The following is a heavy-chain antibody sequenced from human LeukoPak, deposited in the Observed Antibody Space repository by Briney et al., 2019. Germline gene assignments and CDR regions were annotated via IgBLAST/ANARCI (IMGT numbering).Heavy chain of an antibody. CDR1: GFTFSTYA. V-gene: IGHV3-23*01. CDR2: VSTSGGST. Sequence: PGGSLRLSCAASGFTFSTYAMSWVRQAPGKGLEWVSTVSTSGGSTYYADSVKGRFTISRDNSKNTQYLQMNSLRAEDTAVYYCARGLRRGDYWGQGTLVTVSS. D-gene: IGHD4-17*01. CDR3: ARGLRRGDY. J-gene: IGHJ4*02.